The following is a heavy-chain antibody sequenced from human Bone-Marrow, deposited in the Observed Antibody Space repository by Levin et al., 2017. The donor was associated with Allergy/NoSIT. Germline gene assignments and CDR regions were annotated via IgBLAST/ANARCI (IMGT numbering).Heavy chain of an antibody. D-gene: IGHD3-22*01. J-gene: IGHJ3*02. CDR2: MNPNSGNT. CDR3: ASPQVDSSGYYDSAFDI. Sequence: GESLKISCKASGYTFTSYDINWVRQATGQGLEWMGWMNPNSGNTGYAQKFQGRVTMTRNTSISTAYMELSSLRSEDTAVYYCASPQVDSSGYYDSAFDIWGQGTMVTVSS. V-gene: IGHV1-8*01. CDR1: GYTFTSYD.